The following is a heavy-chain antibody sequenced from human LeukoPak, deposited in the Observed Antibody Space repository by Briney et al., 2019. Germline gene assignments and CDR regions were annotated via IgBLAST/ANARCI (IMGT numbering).Heavy chain of an antibody. CDR2: ISGSGGST. V-gene: IGHV3-23*01. CDR1: GFTFSSYG. CDR3: TTDHQTTVSPYYYYYYMDV. J-gene: IGHJ6*03. D-gene: IGHD4-11*01. Sequence: PGGSLRLSCAASGFTFSSYGMSWVRQPPGKGLEWVSAISGSGGSTYYTDSVKGRFTISRDNSKNTLYLQMNSLKTEDTAVYYCTTDHQTTVSPYYYYYYMDVWGKGTTVTVSS.